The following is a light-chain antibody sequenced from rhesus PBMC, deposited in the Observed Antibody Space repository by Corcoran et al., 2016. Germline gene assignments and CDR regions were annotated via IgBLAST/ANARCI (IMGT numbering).Light chain of an antibody. J-gene: IGKJ1*01. Sequence: EIQITPAPSSPSSSGRRPVTHHFRARQSISTWLAWFTQQPGKPPKLLIYKASSLQRGVPSRFSGSGSGTDFTLTISSLQSEDFATYYCQQYSSSPRTFGQGTKVEIK. CDR2: KAS. CDR3: QQYSSSPRT. V-gene: IGKV1-22*01. CDR1: QSISTW.